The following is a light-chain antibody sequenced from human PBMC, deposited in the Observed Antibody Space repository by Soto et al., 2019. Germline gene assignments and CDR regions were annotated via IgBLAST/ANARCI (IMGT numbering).Light chain of an antibody. J-gene: IGLJ1*01. CDR2: EVS. CDR1: SSDVGLYNY. V-gene: IGLV2-14*01. Sequence: QSALTQPASVSGSPGQSITISCTGTSSDVGLYNYVSWYQQYPGKAPKLMIFEVSNRPSGVSNRFSASKSGNTASLIISGLQAEDEADYYCISYTTASTSYVFGTGTKLTVL. CDR3: ISYTTASTSYV.